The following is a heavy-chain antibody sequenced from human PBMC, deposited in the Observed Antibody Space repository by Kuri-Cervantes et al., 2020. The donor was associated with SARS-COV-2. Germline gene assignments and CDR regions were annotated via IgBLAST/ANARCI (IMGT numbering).Heavy chain of an antibody. V-gene: IGHV3-23*01. Sequence: GESLKISCAASGFTFSNYAVSWVRQAPGKGLEWVSLISGSGGSTYYAGSVKGRFTISRDNSKNTLYLQMNSLRAEDTAVYYCAKDLGHYGSGSDAFGYWGQGTLVTVSS. CDR1: GFTFSNYA. CDR2: ISGSGGST. D-gene: IGHD3-10*01. J-gene: IGHJ4*02. CDR3: AKDLGHYGSGSDAFGY.